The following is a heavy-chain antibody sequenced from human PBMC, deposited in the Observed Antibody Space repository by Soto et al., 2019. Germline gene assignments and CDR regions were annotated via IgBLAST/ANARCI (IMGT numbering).Heavy chain of an antibody. V-gene: IGHV5-51*01. CDR3: ATGVYNRRDVPTPSSYNGLDV. J-gene: IGHJ6*02. CDR2: IYPGDSGT. CDR1: GYSLTSYW. Sequence: GESLRVSCNGSGYSLTSYWIGWVRQMPGKGLERMGIIYPGDSGTRYSPSFQGQVTISADKSISTAYLQWSSLKASDTAMYYCATGVYNRRDVPTPSSYNGLDVWG. D-gene: IGHD1-20*01.